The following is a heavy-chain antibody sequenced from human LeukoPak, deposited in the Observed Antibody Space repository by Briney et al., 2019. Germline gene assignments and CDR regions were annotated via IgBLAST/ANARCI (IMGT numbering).Heavy chain of an antibody. D-gene: IGHD3-22*01. CDR1: GFTFSNAW. Sequence: GGSLRLSCTASGFTFSNAWMNWVRQAPGKGLEWVGRIKSKTDGGTTDYAAPVKGRFTISRDDSKNTLYLQMNSLKTEDTAVYYCTTVGTYYYDSSGYYHYFDYWGQGTLVTVSS. CDR3: TTVGTYYYDSSGYYHYFDY. J-gene: IGHJ4*02. V-gene: IGHV3-15*07. CDR2: IKSKTDGGTT.